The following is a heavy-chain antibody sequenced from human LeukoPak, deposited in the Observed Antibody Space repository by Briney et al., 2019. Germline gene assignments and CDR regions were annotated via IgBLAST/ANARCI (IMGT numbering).Heavy chain of an antibody. V-gene: IGHV3-11*06. CDR2: ISSSSSYT. CDR3: ARGTGTTAYFDY. Sequence: GGSLRLSCAASGFTASSDYMSWVRQAPGKGVGRGSYISSSSSYTKYGDSVKGRFTISRDNAKNSLYLQVNSLRAEDTAVYYCARGTGTTAYFDYWGQGTLVTVSS. D-gene: IGHD1-1*01. CDR1: GFTASSDY. J-gene: IGHJ4*02.